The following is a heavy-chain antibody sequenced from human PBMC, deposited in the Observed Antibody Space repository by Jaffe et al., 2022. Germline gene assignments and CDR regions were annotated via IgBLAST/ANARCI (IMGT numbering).Heavy chain of an antibody. CDR3: ARDPYDGDYGSFDY. J-gene: IGHJ4*02. CDR1: GFSFSSSW. V-gene: IGHV3-7*01. Sequence: EVQLVESGGRLVQPGGSLRLSCVASGFSFSSSWMTWVRQAPGKGLEWVANIKKDGSEIEYGSSVKGRFTISRDNAKNSLFLQMNSMRAEDTAVYYCARDPYDGDYGSFDYWGQGTLVTVSS. D-gene: IGHD4-17*01. CDR2: IKKDGSEI.